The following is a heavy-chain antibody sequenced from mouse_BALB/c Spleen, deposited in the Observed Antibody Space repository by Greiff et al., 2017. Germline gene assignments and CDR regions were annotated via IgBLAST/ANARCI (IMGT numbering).Heavy chain of an antibody. J-gene: IGHJ3*01. CDR3: ARSEYGNPWFAY. D-gene: IGHD2-10*02. V-gene: IGHV3-2*02. CDR1: GYSITSDYA. Sequence: EVKLQESGPGLVKPSQSLSLTCTVTGYSITSDYAWNWIRQFPGNKLEWMGYISYSGSTSYNPSLKSRISITRDTSKNQFFLQLNSVTTEDTATYYCARSEYGNPWFAYWGQGTLVTVSA. CDR2: ISYSGST.